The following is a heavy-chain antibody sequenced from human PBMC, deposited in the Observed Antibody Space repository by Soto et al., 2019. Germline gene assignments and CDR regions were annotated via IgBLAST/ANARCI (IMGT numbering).Heavy chain of an antibody. CDR2: ISGSGDNT. D-gene: IGHD6-19*01. J-gene: IGHJ6*02. V-gene: IGHV3-23*01. CDR1: GFTFSSYA. CDR3: ARMTVAGYYYYGIDV. Sequence: PGGSLRLSCAASGFTFSSYAMRWVRQAPGKGLEWVSAISGSGDNTYYADSVKTRLTISKDTSKNQVVLTMTNMDPVDTATYYCARMTVAGYYYYGIDVWGQGTTVTVSS.